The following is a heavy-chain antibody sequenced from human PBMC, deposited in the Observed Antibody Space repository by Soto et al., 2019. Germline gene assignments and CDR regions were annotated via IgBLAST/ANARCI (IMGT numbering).Heavy chain of an antibody. CDR1: GPTFTSYH. Sequence: QIQLVQSGAEVKKPGASVTISCKSSGPTFTSYHMHWVRQAPGQGLEWMGLINPSGGSTSYAQKFQGRLTLTRDPSTRTVYMDLRRLRSEDTAVYYCARSLEYLGQGTLVSVSS. V-gene: IGHV1-46*01. D-gene: IGHD1-1*01. CDR3: ARSLEY. CDR2: INPSGGST. J-gene: IGHJ4*02.